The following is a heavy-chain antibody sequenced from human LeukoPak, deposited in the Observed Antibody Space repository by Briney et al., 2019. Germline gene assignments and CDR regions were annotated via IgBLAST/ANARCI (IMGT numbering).Heavy chain of an antibody. CDR3: AKGNRDSSGFYYYYGMDV. J-gene: IGHJ6*02. D-gene: IGHD3-22*01. CDR1: GFTFDDYA. CDR2: INLDSKNI. Sequence: SLRLSCSASGFTFDDYALFWGRQAPGKGLEWVSGINLDSKNIGYAASVKGRFTISRDNAKNSLYLQMNSLRAEDTAFYYCAKGNRDSSGFYYYYGMDVWGQGTTVTVSS. V-gene: IGHV3-9*01.